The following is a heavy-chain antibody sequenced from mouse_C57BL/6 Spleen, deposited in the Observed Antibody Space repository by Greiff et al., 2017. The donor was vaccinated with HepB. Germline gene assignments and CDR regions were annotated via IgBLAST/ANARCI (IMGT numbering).Heavy chain of an antibody. Sequence: QVQLQQPGAELVRPGTSVKLSCKASGYTFTSYWMHWVKQRPGQGLEWIGVIDPSDSYTNYNQKFKGKATLTVDTSSSTAYMQLSSLTSEDSAVYYCAREDYYGSSPWFAYWGQVTLVTVSA. J-gene: IGHJ3*01. CDR1: GYTFTSYW. CDR2: IDPSDSYT. D-gene: IGHD1-1*01. V-gene: IGHV1-59*01. CDR3: AREDYYGSSPWFAY.